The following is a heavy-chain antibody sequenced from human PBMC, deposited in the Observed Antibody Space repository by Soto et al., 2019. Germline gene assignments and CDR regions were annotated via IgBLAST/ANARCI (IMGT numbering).Heavy chain of an antibody. D-gene: IGHD5-12*01. J-gene: IGHJ4*02. CDR2: IFYTGST. V-gene: IGHV4-30-4*01. CDR1: GGTINSGDYF. CDR3: ARVKATLYRHYYSVY. Sequence: SETLSLTCSVSGGTINSGDYFWSWIRQPPGKGLEWIGSIFYTGSTYYSPSLKSRASMSMDTSKNLISLRLRSLTAADTAVYFCARVKATLYRHYYSVYWGQGT.